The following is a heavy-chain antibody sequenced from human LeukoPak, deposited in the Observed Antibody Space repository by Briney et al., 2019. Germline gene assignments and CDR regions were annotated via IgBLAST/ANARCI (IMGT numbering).Heavy chain of an antibody. CDR2: IYYSGST. J-gene: IGHJ5*02. D-gene: IGHD2-15*01. CDR1: GGSISSYY. V-gene: IGHV4-59*08. CDR3: ARAVAATTTDWFDP. Sequence: PSETLSLTCTVSGGSISSYYWSWIRQPPGKGLEWIGYIYYSGSTYYNPSLKSRVTISVDTSKNQFSLKLSSVTAADTAVYYCARAVAATTTDWFDPWGQGTLVTVSS.